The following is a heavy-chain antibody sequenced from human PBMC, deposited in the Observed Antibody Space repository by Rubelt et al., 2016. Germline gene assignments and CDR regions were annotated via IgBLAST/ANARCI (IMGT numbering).Heavy chain of an antibody. V-gene: IGHV4-59*12. D-gene: IGHD1-26*01. CDR2: IYYSGST. CDR3: ARLSVVGAIRDLVDY. CDR1: GDSISRFF. J-gene: IGHJ4*02. Sequence: QVQLQQWGAGLLKPSETLSLTCTVSGDSISRFFWTWIRQPPGKGLEWIGYIYYSGSTNYNPSLTSRVTISVDTSKNQFSRKLSSGTAADTAIYYCARLSVVGAIRDLVDYWGQGILVAVSS.